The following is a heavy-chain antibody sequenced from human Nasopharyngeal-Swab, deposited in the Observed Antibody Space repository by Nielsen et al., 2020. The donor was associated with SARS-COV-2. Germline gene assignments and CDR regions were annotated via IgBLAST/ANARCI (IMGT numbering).Heavy chain of an antibody. J-gene: IGHJ4*02. Sequence: SETLSLTCTVSGDSISSGGYYWSWIRQHPGKGLEWIGYIYYSGSTYYNPSLKSRVTISVDTSKNQFSLKLSSVTAADTAVYYCARAGLAIFGVVSNFDYWGQGTLVTVSS. D-gene: IGHD3-3*01. CDR3: ARAGLAIFGVVSNFDY. V-gene: IGHV4-31*03. CDR2: IYYSGST. CDR1: GDSISSGGYY.